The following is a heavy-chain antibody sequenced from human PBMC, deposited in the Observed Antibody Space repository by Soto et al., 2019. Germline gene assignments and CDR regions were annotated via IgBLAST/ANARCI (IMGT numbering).Heavy chain of an antibody. CDR2: IWYDGSNK. J-gene: IGHJ4*02. CDR3: ARPDSSGWYYTLDY. CDR1: GFTFSSYG. Sequence: GGSLRLSCAASGFTFSSYGMHWVRQAPGKGLEWVAVIWYDGSNKYYADSVKGRFTTSRDNSKNTLYLQMNSLRAEDTAVYYCARPDSSGWYYTLDYWGQGTLVTVSS. D-gene: IGHD6-19*01. V-gene: IGHV3-33*01.